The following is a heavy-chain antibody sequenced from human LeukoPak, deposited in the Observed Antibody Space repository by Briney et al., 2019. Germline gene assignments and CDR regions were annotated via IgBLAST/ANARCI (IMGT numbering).Heavy chain of an antibody. CDR2: IYYSGST. Sequence: SETLSLTCTISGGSISSSSYYWDWIRQYPGKGLEWLGTIYYSGSTYYNASLKSRLFISLETSNNQFSLRLSFVTAADTAVYYCARRRYYDATGYLDWGQGTLITVSS. CDR1: GGSISSSSYY. D-gene: IGHD3-22*01. CDR3: ARRRYYDATGYLD. J-gene: IGHJ1*01. V-gene: IGHV4-39*01.